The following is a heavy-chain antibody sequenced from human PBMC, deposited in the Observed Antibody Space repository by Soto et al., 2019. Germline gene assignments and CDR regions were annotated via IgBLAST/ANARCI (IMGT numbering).Heavy chain of an antibody. Sequence: GGSLRLSCAASGFTFSSYSMNWVRQAPGKGLEWVSSISSSSSYIYYADSVKGRFTISRDNAKNSLYLQMNSLRAEDTAVYYCAREVDFDWPKSEYFDYWGQGTLVTVSS. V-gene: IGHV3-21*01. J-gene: IGHJ4*02. CDR3: AREVDFDWPKSEYFDY. CDR2: ISSSSSYI. CDR1: GFTFSSYS. D-gene: IGHD3-9*01.